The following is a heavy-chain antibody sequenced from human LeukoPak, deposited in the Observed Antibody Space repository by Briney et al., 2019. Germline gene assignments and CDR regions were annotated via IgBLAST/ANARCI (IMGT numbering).Heavy chain of an antibody. CDR3: ARLPHYDILTGPFDH. D-gene: IGHD3-9*01. CDR2: IYGGDSDT. CDR1: GYSFVTYW. J-gene: IGHJ4*02. V-gene: IGHV5-51*01. Sequence: GESLKISCQASGYSFVTYWIAWVRQLPGKGLEWMGIIYGGDSDTRYSPSFQGQVTMSVDKTLRIAYLQWRSLKASDAAIYYCARLPHYDILTGPFDHWGQGTLVTVSS.